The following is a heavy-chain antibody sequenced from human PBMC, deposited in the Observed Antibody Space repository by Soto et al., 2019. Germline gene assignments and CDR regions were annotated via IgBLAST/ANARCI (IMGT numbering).Heavy chain of an antibody. D-gene: IGHD4-17*01. CDR1: GYTFTRYG. V-gene: IGHV1-18*01. J-gene: IGHJ4*02. CDR3: ERDIMVYGDYGKFGY. CDR2: ISAYNGNT. Sequence: ASVKVSCKASGYTFTRYGISWVRQAPGQGLEWMGWISAYNGNTNYAQKLQGRVTMTTDTSTSTAYMELRSLRSDDTAVYYCERDIMVYGDYGKFGYWGQGTLVTVSS.